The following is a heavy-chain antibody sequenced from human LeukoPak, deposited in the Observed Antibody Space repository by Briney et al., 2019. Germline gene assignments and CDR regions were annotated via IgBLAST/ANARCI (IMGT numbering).Heavy chain of an antibody. CDR1: GFTFSSYS. V-gene: IGHV3-21*01. CDR2: ISSSSSYI. J-gene: IGHJ4*02. CDR3: ARDFRASGYYDFWSGPKKYYFDY. D-gene: IGHD3-3*01. Sequence: GGSLRLSCAASGFTFSSYSMNWVRQAPGKGLEWVSSISSSSSYIYYADSVKGRFTISRDNSKNSLYLQMNSLRAEDTAVYYCARDFRASGYYDFWSGPKKYYFDYWGQGTLVTVSS.